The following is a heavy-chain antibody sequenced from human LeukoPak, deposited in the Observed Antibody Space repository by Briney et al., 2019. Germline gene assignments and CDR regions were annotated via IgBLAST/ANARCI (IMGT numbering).Heavy chain of an antibody. J-gene: IGHJ3*02. V-gene: IGHV1-46*01. Sequence: ASVRVSCKASGYTFTNYYIHWLRQAPGQGLGWMGILNPSAATTTYAQNFQGRVTMTRDTSTSTVYMELSSLRSEDTAVYYCAREGGGDRGRAFDIWGQGTMFTVSS. CDR1: GYTFTNYY. D-gene: IGHD2-21*02. CDR3: AREGGGDRGRAFDI. CDR2: LNPSAATT.